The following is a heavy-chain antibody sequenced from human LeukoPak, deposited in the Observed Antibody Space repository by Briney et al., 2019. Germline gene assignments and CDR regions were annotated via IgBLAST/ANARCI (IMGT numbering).Heavy chain of an antibody. D-gene: IGHD2-2*01. CDR3: TTGPHIVVVPAAIDY. Sequence: GGSLRLSCAASGFTFSNAWMSWVRQAPGKGLEWVGRIKSKTDGGTTDYAAPVKGRFTISRDDSKNTLYLQMNSLKTEDTAVYYCTTGPHIVVVPAAIDYWGQGTLVTVSS. J-gene: IGHJ4*02. V-gene: IGHV3-15*01. CDR2: IKSKTDGGTT. CDR1: GFTFSNAW.